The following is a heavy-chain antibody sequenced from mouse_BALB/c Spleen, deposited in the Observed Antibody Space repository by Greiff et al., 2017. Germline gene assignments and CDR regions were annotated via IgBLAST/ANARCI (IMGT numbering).Heavy chain of an antibody. Sequence: EVKLMESGPGLVKPSQSLSLTCTVTGYSITSDYAWNWIRQFPGNKLEWMGYISYSGSTSYNPSLKSRISITRDTSKNQFFLQLNSVTTEDTATYYCARSQAVPYFDYWGQGTTLTVSS. CDR2: ISYSGST. CDR1: GYSITSDYA. CDR3: ARSQAVPYFDY. J-gene: IGHJ2*01. D-gene: IGHD3-2*02. V-gene: IGHV3-2*02.